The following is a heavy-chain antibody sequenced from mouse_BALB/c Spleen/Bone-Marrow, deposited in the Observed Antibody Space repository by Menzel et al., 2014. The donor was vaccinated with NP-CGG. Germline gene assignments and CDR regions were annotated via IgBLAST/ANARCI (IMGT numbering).Heavy chain of an antibody. CDR3: AGASYYAMDY. V-gene: IGHV14-3*02. CDR1: GFSIKDTY. Sequence: EVQLQQSGAELVKPGASVKLSCTASGFSIKDTYMHWVRQRPEQGLEWIGRIDPANGNTKYDPKFQGKATITADTSSNTAYLQLSSLTPEDTAVYYCAGASYYAMDYWGQGTSVTVSS. CDR2: IDPANGNT. J-gene: IGHJ4*01.